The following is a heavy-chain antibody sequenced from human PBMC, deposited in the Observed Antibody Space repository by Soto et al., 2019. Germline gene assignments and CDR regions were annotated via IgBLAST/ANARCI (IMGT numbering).Heavy chain of an antibody. CDR1: GYTFTSHY. Sequence: ASVKVSCKASGYTFTSHYMHWVRQAPGQGLGWMGIINPSGGSTSYAQKFQGRVTMTRDTSTSTVYMELSSLRSEDTAVYYCAREGAAAGTSQDYYYGMDVWGQGTTVTVSS. CDR2: INPSGGST. D-gene: IGHD6-13*01. J-gene: IGHJ6*02. V-gene: IGHV1-46*01. CDR3: AREGAAAGTSQDYYYGMDV.